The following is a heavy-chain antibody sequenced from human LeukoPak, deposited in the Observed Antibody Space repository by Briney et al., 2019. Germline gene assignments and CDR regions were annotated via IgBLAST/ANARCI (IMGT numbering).Heavy chain of an antibody. CDR3: ARAPFYYDSSGYYYYNWFDP. V-gene: IGHV4-59*01. Sequence: SETLSLTCTVSGGSISSYYWSWIRQPPGKGLAWIGYIYYSGSTNYNPSLKSRVTISVDTSKNQFSLKLSSVTAADTAVYYCARAPFYYDSSGYYYYNWFDPWGQGTLVTVSS. J-gene: IGHJ5*02. CDR1: GGSISSYY. CDR2: IYYSGST. D-gene: IGHD3-22*01.